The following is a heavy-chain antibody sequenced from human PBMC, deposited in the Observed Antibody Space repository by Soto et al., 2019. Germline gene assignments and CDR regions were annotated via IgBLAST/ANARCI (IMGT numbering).Heavy chain of an antibody. J-gene: IGHJ4*02. Sequence: SQTLSLTCTVSGGSISSGGYYWSWIRQHPGKGLEWIGYIYYSGSTYYNPSLKSRVTISVDTSKNQFSLKLSSVTAADTAVYYCARENYYDSSGYPYYFDYWGQGTLVTVSS. CDR3: ARENYYDSSGYPYYFDY. CDR1: GGSISSGGYY. D-gene: IGHD3-22*01. CDR2: IYYSGST. V-gene: IGHV4-31*03.